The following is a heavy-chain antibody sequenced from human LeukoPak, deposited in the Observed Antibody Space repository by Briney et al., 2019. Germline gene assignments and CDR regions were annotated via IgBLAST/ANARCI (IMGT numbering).Heavy chain of an antibody. CDR1: RYTFTGYY. D-gene: IGHD5-18*01. CDR3: ARGTGEGYTYGRYYFDY. CDR2: INPNSGVT. V-gene: IGHV1-2*02. Sequence: GASVKVSCKASRYTFTGYYMHWVRQAPGQGLEWMSWINPNSGVTDYAQNFQGRVTMTRDTSISTAYVELSRLRSDDTAVYYCARGTGEGYTYGRYYFDYWGQGTLVTVSS. J-gene: IGHJ4*02.